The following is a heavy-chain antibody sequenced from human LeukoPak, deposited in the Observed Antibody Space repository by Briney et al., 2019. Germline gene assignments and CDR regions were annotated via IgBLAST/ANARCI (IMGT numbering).Heavy chain of an antibody. Sequence: SSETLSHTCGVSGGSITSTNWWSWVRQPPGQGLEWIGEVSLSGLTNYNPSLSSRIIMALDTSKNHLSLHLTSVTAADTAVYYCSRENGAFSPFGYWGQGYLVTVLS. J-gene: IGHJ4*02. CDR3: SRENGAFSPFGY. CDR1: GGSITSTNW. CDR2: VSLSGLT. D-gene: IGHD2-8*01. V-gene: IGHV4-4*02.